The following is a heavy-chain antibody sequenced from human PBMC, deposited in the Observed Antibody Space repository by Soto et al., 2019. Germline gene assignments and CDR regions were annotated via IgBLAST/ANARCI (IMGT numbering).Heavy chain of an antibody. J-gene: IGHJ4*02. CDR1: SGSLSGYY. D-gene: IGHD6-6*01. V-gene: IGHV4-34*01. CDR3: ARAPKVSGSAQTRPGF. Sequence: SETLSLTCSLYSGSLSGYYWSWIRQPPGKGLEWIGEISPSGTTNYSPSLKSRVSISVDTSKNQFSLNLTSLTAADTAVYYCARAPKVSGSAQTRPGFWGQGSLVTVSS. CDR2: ISPSGTT.